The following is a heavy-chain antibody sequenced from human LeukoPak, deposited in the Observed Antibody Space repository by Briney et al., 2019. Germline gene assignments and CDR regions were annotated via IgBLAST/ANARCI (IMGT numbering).Heavy chain of an antibody. Sequence: PGGSLRLSCAASGFTFSSYGMSWVRQAPGKGLEWVSAISGSGGSTYYADSVKGRFTISRDNSKNTLFLQMNSLRAEDTAVYYCAKGGEVSSWYKRLKLYFDYWGQGTLVTVSS. CDR1: GFTFSSYG. J-gene: IGHJ4*02. V-gene: IGHV3-23*01. D-gene: IGHD6-13*01. CDR3: AKGGEVSSWYKRLKLYFDY. CDR2: ISGSGGST.